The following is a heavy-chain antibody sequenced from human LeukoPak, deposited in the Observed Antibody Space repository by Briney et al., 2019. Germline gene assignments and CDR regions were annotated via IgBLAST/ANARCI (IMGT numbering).Heavy chain of an antibody. V-gene: IGHV1-18*01. D-gene: IGHD6-19*01. CDR1: GYTFTSYG. J-gene: IGHJ4*02. Sequence: ASVKVSCKASGYTFTSYGVSWVRQAPGQGLEWMGWISAYNGNTNYAQKLQGRVTMTTDTSTSTAYMELRSLRSDDTAVYYCARERLAVAGTREFDYWGQGTLVTVSS. CDR2: ISAYNGNT. CDR3: ARERLAVAGTREFDY.